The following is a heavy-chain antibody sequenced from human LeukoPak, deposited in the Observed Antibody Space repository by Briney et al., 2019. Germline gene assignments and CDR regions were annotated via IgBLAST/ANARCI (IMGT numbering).Heavy chain of an antibody. CDR2: VNPDDSDI. D-gene: IGHD3-10*01. Sequence: GGSLKISCETSGYRFSNYRIGWVRQTPGKGLEWMGVVNPDDSDIRYSPTFQGQVTISVDKSISTAYLQWTSLKASDTGIYYCARHGLSGSGNYFRWPKPFTYYGVDVWGKGTTVIVSS. J-gene: IGHJ6*04. CDR1: GYRFSNYR. V-gene: IGHV5-51*01. CDR3: ARHGLSGSGNYFRWPKPFTYYGVDV.